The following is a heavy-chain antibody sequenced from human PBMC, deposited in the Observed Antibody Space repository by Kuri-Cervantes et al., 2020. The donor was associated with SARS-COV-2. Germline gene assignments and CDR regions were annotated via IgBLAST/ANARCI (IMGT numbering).Heavy chain of an antibody. J-gene: IGHJ4*02. D-gene: IGHD5-18*01. Sequence: LRLSCTVSGGSISSGGYYWSWNRQHPGKGLEWIGYIYYSGKTYYNPSLKNRVTISVDTTKNQFALKLSSVTAADAGVYYCARGNELWGNHFDYWGQGTLVTVSS. CDR3: ARGNELWGNHFDY. CDR2: IYYSGKT. V-gene: IGHV4-31*03. CDR1: GGSISSGGYY.